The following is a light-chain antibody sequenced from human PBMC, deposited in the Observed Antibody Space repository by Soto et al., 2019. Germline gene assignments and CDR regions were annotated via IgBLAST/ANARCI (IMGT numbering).Light chain of an antibody. V-gene: IGKV1-5*03. J-gene: IGKJ2*01. CDR2: KAS. CDR3: QQYNSYSPYT. Sequence: DIQMTQSPSTLSASVGDRVTITCRASQSISSWLAWYQQKPGKAPKLLIYKASSLESGVPSRFSGSGSGTEFSLTISRLQTDDFATYNCQQYNSYSPYTFGQGTKLEIK. CDR1: QSISSW.